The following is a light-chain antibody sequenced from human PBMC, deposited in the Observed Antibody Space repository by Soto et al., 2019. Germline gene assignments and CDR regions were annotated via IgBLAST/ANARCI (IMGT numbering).Light chain of an antibody. J-gene: IGKJ1*01. V-gene: IGKV3-15*01. CDR2: GAS. Sequence: EIMMTQSPATLSVSPGERATLSCRASQSVNSNLAWYQQKPGQAPRLLIYGASTRATGIPARFSGSGSGTEFTLSISSLQSEDSAIYYCQQYNNWPGTFGQGTKVEIK. CDR3: QQYNNWPGT. CDR1: QSVNSN.